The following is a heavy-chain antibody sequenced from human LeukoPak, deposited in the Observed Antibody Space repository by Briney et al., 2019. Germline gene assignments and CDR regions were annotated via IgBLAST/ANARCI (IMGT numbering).Heavy chain of an antibody. Sequence: ASVKVSCKASGYTFTSYGISWVRQAPGQGLEWMGWISAYNGNTNYAQKLQGRVTMTTDTSTSTAYMELRSLRSDDTAVYYCARGLPPPYGDYLIYYYGMDVWGQGTTVTVSS. CDR1: GYTFTSYG. V-gene: IGHV1-18*01. J-gene: IGHJ6*02. D-gene: IGHD4-17*01. CDR3: ARGLPPPYGDYLIYYYGMDV. CDR2: ISAYNGNT.